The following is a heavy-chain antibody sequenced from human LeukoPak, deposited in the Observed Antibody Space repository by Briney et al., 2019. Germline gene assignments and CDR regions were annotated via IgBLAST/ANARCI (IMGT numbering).Heavy chain of an antibody. V-gene: IGHV3-20*04. CDR2: INWNGGRT. J-gene: IGHJ6*03. CDR3: ARDRGQTGYYWSYYYYMDV. Sequence: GGSLRLSCAASGFTFDDYGMNWVRQVPGKGLEWVSGINWNGGRTGYADSVKGRFTISRDNAKNSLYLQMNSLRAEDTAVYYCARDRGQTGYYWSYYYYMDVWGIGTTVTVSS. CDR1: GFTFDDYG. D-gene: IGHD3-9*01.